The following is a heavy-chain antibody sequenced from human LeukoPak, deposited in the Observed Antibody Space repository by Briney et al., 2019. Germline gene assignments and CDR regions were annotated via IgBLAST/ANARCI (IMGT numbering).Heavy chain of an antibody. Sequence: PSETLSLTCTVSGGSSSTYYWSWIRQPPGKGLEWIGYIDYSGSTNYNPSLKSRVTISVDTSKNQFSLKLSSVTAADTAVYFCARDRDAPELFDLWGRGTLVTVSS. CDR1: GGSSSTYY. D-gene: IGHD1-26*01. J-gene: IGHJ2*01. CDR2: IDYSGST. V-gene: IGHV4-59*01. CDR3: ARDRDAPELFDL.